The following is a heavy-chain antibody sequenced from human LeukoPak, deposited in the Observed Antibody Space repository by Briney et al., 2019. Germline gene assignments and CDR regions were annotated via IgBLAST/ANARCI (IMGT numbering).Heavy chain of an antibody. CDR3: ATDSVGATGAFDY. J-gene: IGHJ4*02. D-gene: IGHD1-26*01. CDR1: GYTLTELS. V-gene: IGHV1-24*01. Sequence: ASVTVSCTVSGYTLTELSMHWVRQAPGKGLEWMGGFDPEDGETIYAQKFQGRVTMTEDTSTDTAYMELSSLRSEDTAVYYCATDSVGATGAFDYWGQGTLVTVSS. CDR2: FDPEDGET.